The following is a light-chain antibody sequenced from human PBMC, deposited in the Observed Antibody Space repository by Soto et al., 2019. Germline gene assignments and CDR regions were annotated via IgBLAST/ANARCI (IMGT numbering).Light chain of an antibody. Sequence: DIQMTQSPSFLSASVGDRVTITCRARQGISNFLAWYQQKPGKDPKLLIYAASTLQSGVPSRFSGSVSGTEFNLTLSRLQPEDCATYEGQQLNSYIFTFCPLTKVDIK. CDR1: QGISNF. CDR3: QQLNSYIFT. V-gene: IGKV1-9*01. CDR2: AAS. J-gene: IGKJ3*01.